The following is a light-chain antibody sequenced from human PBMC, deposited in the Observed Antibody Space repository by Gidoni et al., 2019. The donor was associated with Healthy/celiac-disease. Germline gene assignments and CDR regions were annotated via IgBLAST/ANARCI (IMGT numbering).Light chain of an antibody. CDR3: AAWDDSLNGSVV. V-gene: IGLV1-44*01. CDR2: SNN. Sequence: QSVLTQPSPSSGTPGQRVTISCSGSSSNIGSNTVNWYQQLPGTAPKLLIYSNNQRPSGVPDRFSGSKSGTSASLAIGGLQSEDEADYYCAAWDDSLNGSVVFGGGTKLTVL. CDR1: SSNIGSNT. J-gene: IGLJ2*01.